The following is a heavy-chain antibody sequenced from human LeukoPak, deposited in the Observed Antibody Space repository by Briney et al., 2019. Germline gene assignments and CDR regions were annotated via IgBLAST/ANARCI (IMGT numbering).Heavy chain of an antibody. CDR1: GYTFTSYG. J-gene: IGHJ4*02. V-gene: IGHV1-69*13. CDR3: ASDRIYRYYFDY. Sequence: SVKVSCKASGYTFTSYGISWVRQAPGQGLEWMGGIIPIFGTANYAQKFQGRVTITADESTSTAYMELSSLRSEDTAVYYCASDRIYRYYFDYWGQGALVTVSS. CDR2: IIPIFGTA. D-gene: IGHD2-15*01.